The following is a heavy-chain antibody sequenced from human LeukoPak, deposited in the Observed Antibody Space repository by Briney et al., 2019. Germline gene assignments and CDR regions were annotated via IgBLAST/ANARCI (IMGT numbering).Heavy chain of an antibody. CDR1: GGSISSYY. CDR2: IYTSGST. CDR3: ARDNYSGAFDI. D-gene: IGHD1-26*01. J-gene: IGHJ3*02. V-gene: IGHV4-4*07. Sequence: PSETLSLTCTVSGGSISSYYWSWIRQPAGKGLGWIGRIYTSGSTNYNPSLKSRVTMSVDTSKNQFSLKLSSVTAADTAVYYCARDNYSGAFDIWGQGTMVTVSS.